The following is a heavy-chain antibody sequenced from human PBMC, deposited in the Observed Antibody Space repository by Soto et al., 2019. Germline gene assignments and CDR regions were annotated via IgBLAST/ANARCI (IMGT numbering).Heavy chain of an antibody. CDR2: MNPNSGNT. CDR3: TKSIAVAGPPDY. CDR1: GYTFTSYD. D-gene: IGHD6-19*01. V-gene: IGHV1-8*01. J-gene: IGHJ4*02. Sequence: QVQLVQSGAEVKKPGASVKVSCKASGYTFTSYDINWVRQATGQGLEWMGWMNPNSGNTGYAQKFQGRVTMTRNTSISTAYMELSSLRPEDTAVYYCTKSIAVAGPPDYWGQGTLVTVSS.